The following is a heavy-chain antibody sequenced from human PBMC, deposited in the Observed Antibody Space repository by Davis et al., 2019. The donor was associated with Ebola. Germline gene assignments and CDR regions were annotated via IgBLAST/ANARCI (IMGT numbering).Heavy chain of an antibody. D-gene: IGHD2/OR15-2a*01. CDR2: IYYSGNT. CDR3: ARVLRISYFDY. Sequence: MPSETLSLTCTVSGGSMSPYYWSWIRQPPGKGLEWIGYIYYSGNTKFNPSLKGRVTISVDTSKNQFSLNLDSMTAADTAVYYCARVLRISYFDYWGQGTLVTVSS. V-gene: IGHV4-59*01. CDR1: GGSMSPYY. J-gene: IGHJ4*02.